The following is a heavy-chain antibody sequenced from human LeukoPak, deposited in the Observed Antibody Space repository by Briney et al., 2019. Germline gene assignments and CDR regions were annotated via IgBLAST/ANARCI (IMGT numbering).Heavy chain of an antibody. CDR2: IYYSGST. CDR1: GGSISSSSYY. V-gene: IGHV4-39*01. CDR3: AGTGGSGSYYYTAY. D-gene: IGHD1-26*01. J-gene: IGHJ4*02. Sequence: SETLSLTRTVSGGSISSSSYYWGWVRQPPGKGLEWIGSIYYSGSTYYNPSLKSRVTISVDTSKNQFSLKLSSVTAADTAVYYCAGTGGSGSYYYTAYWGQGTLVTVSS.